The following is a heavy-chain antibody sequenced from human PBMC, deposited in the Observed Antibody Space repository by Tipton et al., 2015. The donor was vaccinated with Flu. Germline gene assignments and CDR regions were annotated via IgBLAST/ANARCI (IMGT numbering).Heavy chain of an antibody. J-gene: IGHJ4*02. Sequence: VQLVQSGAEVKKPGESLKISCKGSGSSFISYWIAWVRQMPGKGLEWMGIIYPDDSDTKYSPSFQGQVTFSADKSLNTAYLQWSSLKASDTAIYYCVRQNCGGDCYPDIWDQGILVTVSS. D-gene: IGHD2-21*02. CDR1: GSSFISYW. V-gene: IGHV5-51*03. CDR3: VRQNCGGDCYPDI. CDR2: IYPDDSDT.